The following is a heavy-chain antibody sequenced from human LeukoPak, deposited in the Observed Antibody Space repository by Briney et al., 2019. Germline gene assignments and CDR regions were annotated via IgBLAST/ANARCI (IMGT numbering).Heavy chain of an antibody. V-gene: IGHV1-69*01. Sequence: SVKVSCKASGGTFISYAISWVRQAPGQGLEWTGGIIPIFGTANYAQKFQGRVTITADESTSTAYMELSSLRSEDTAVYYCARSAGAQPNPYDYWGQGTLVTVSS. CDR3: ARSAGAQPNPYDY. CDR2: IIPIFGTA. CDR1: GGTFISYA. J-gene: IGHJ4*02. D-gene: IGHD6-13*01.